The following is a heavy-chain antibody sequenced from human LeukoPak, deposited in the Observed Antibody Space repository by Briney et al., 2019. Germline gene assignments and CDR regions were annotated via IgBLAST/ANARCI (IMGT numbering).Heavy chain of an antibody. CDR2: ITWNADNT. D-gene: IGHD6-19*01. J-gene: IGHJ4*02. V-gene: IGHV3-20*04. CDR1: GFTFDDYG. CDR3: ARDWRSGYSIDN. Sequence: GGSLRLSCAASGFTFDDYGMSWARQVPGRGLEWVSGITWNADNTGYAEAVKGRFTISRDNAKNSLYLQMNSLRAEDTALYYCARDWRSGYSIDNWGQGTLVTVSS.